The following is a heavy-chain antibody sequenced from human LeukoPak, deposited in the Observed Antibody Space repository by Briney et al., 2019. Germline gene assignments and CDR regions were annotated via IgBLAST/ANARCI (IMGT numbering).Heavy chain of an antibody. CDR1: GFTFSSYS. Sequence: GXALRLSCAASGFTFSSYSMNWVRQAPGKGLEWVSSISSSSGYIYYADSVKGRFTISRDNAKNSLYLQMNSLRAEDTAVYYCAREVGARAFDIWGQGTMVTVSS. CDR3: AREVGARAFDI. J-gene: IGHJ3*02. V-gene: IGHV3-21*01. CDR2: ISSSSGYI. D-gene: IGHD1-26*01.